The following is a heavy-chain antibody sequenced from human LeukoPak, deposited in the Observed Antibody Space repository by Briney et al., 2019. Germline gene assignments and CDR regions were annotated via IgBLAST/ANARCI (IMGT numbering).Heavy chain of an antibody. J-gene: IGHJ6*03. CDR3: ARDVVVVAPDNPRGGYFYMAV. Sequence: SETLSLTCTVSGGSISSNNSFWGWIRQPPGKGLEWIGSIYYSGSTYYNESLKSRVPISEDMSKNHFSLKLNSLTAADPAAYYCARDVVVVAPDNPRGGYFYMAVWGKGTTVTVSS. CDR1: GGSISSNNSF. V-gene: IGHV4-39*02. D-gene: IGHD2-21*01. CDR2: IYYSGST.